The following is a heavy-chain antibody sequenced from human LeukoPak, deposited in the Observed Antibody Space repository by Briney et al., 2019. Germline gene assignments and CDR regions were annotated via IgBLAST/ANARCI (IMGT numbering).Heavy chain of an antibody. D-gene: IGHD3-10*01. CDR2: SSGDGFST. V-gene: IGHV3-23*01. Sequence: GGSLRLSCAASGFILSSYAMSWVRQTPGKGLEWVSASSGDGFSTYYAGSVKGRFTISRDNAKNSLYLQMNSLRAEDTAVYYCARGRVITMVRGVLVYWGQGTLVTVSS. J-gene: IGHJ4*02. CDR1: GFILSSYA. CDR3: ARGRVITMVRGVLVY.